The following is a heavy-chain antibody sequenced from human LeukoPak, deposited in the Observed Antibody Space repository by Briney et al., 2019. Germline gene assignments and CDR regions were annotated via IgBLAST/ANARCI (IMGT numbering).Heavy chain of an antibody. J-gene: IGHJ4*02. Sequence: GGSLRLSCAASGFTFSSYSMNWVRQAPGKGLEWVSSISSSSSYIYYADSVKGRFTISRDNAKNSLYLQMNSLRAEDTAVYYCARDYLPNIVVVVAAGYWGQGTLVTVSS. CDR1: GFTFSSYS. D-gene: IGHD2-15*01. CDR2: ISSSSSYI. V-gene: IGHV3-21*01. CDR3: ARDYLPNIVVVVAAGY.